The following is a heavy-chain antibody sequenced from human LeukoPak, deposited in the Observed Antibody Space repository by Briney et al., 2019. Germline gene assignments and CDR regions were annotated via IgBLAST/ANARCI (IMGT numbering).Heavy chain of an antibody. CDR2: IYSGGST. CDR3: AREGPRFDWLLYVKLTEGGTPDYYMDV. V-gene: IGHV3-66*01. Sequence: GGSLRLSCAASGFTVSSNYMSWVRQAPGKGLEWVSVIYSGGSTYYADSVKGRFTISRDNSKNTLYLQMNSLRAEDTAVYYCAREGPRFDWLLYVKLTEGGTPDYYMDVWGKGTTVTVSS. CDR1: GFTVSSNY. D-gene: IGHD3-9*01. J-gene: IGHJ6*03.